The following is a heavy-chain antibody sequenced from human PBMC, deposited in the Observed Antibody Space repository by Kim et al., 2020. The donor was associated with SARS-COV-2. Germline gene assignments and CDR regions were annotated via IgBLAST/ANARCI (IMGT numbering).Heavy chain of an antibody. CDR2: ISASNGDT. CDR1: GYMFKNYG. Sequence: ASVKVSCKTSGYMFKNYGITWVRQAPGQGLEWVGWISASNGDTRSGQKFQGRVTMTTDTFRSTAYMDLRSLELDDTAVYFCARGYSTWMGEWSLRFDYWSQGTPVTVSS. V-gene: IGHV1-18*01. D-gene: IGHD2-21*01. J-gene: IGHJ4*02. CDR3: ARGYSTWMGEWSLRFDY.